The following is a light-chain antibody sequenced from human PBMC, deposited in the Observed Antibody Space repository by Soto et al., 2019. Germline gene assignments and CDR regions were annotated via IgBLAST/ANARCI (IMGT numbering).Light chain of an antibody. V-gene: IGLV2-14*01. CDR1: SSDVGGYNY. Sequence: VLAQPASVSGSPGQSITISCTGTSSDVGGYNYVSWYQQHPGKAPKLMIYDVSNRPSGVSNRFSGSKSGNTASLTISVLQAEDEADYYCSSYTSSSTPYVFGTGTKVTVL. CDR3: SSYTSSSTPYV. CDR2: DVS. J-gene: IGLJ1*01.